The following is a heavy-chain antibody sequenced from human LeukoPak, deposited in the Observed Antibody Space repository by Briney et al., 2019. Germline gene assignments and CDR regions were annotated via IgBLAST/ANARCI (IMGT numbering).Heavy chain of an antibody. J-gene: IGHJ2*01. CDR3: ARSLRRYSSSSHWYFDL. D-gene: IGHD6-6*01. CDR2: INHSGST. CDR1: GGSFSGYH. Sequence: SETLSLTCAVYGGSFSGYHWSWIRLPPGKGLEWIGEINHSGSTNYNPSLKSRVTISVDTSKNQFSLKLSSVTAADTAVYYCARSLRRYSSSSHWYFDLWGRGTLVTVSS. V-gene: IGHV4-34*01.